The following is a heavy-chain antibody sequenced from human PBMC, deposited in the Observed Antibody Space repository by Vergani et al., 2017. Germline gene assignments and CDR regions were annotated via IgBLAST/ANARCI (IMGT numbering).Heavy chain of an antibody. CDR3: ARRATITMVRSLDY. V-gene: IGHV3-21*01. CDR2: ISSSSSYI. CDR1: GFTFSSYS. Sequence: EVQLVESGGGLVKPGGSLRLSCAASGFTFSSYSMNWVRQAPGKGLEWVSSISSSSSYIYYADSVKGRFTISRDNAKNSLYLQMYSLRAEDTAVYYCARRATITMVRSLDYWGQGTLVTVSS. J-gene: IGHJ4*02. D-gene: IGHD3-10*01.